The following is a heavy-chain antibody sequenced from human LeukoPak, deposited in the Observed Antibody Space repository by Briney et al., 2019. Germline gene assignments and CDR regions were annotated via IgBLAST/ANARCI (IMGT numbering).Heavy chain of an antibody. Sequence: GGSLRLSCAASGFTFSDHYMDWVRQAPGKGLEWVGRSGNKVNTYTTEYAASVKGRFTISRDDSKNSLYLQMNSLKTEDTAVYYCARALRITMVRGRTYYMDVWGKGTTVTVSS. CDR3: ARALRITMVRGRTYYMDV. D-gene: IGHD3-10*01. CDR2: SGNKVNTYTT. V-gene: IGHV3-72*01. CDR1: GFTFSDHY. J-gene: IGHJ6*03.